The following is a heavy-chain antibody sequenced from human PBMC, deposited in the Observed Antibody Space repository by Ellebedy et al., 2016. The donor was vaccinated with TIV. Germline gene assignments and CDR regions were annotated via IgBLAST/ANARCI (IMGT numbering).Heavy chain of an antibody. J-gene: IGHJ4*02. Sequence: GESLKISCKGSGYNFANYWIVWVRQMPGKGLEWMGIIYPDDSDTKYNPTFQGQVTISADMSISTAHLQWSSLKASDTAIYYCARLAGGAGGASFDYWGQGTLVTVSS. CDR2: IYPDDSDT. CDR3: ARLAGGAGGASFDY. D-gene: IGHD3-16*01. CDR1: GYNFANYW. V-gene: IGHV5-51*01.